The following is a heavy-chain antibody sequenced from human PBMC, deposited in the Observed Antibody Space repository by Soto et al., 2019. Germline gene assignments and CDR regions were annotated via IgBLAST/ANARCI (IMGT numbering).Heavy chain of an antibody. V-gene: IGHV3-66*01. CDR3: VREREGDGYAEL. J-gene: IGHJ4*02. D-gene: IGHD5-12*01. CDR2: IYSDFDT. CDR1: GFTVSR. Sequence: EVQLVESGGGLVQPGGSLRLSCAASGFTVSRMSWMRQAPGKGLNWVSVIYSDFDTSYTDSVKGRFSISRDNSKNTLYLQMNSLRVEDTAVYYCVREREGDGYAELWGQGTLVTVSS.